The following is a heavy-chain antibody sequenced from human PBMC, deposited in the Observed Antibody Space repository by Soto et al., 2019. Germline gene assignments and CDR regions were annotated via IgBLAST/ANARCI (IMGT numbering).Heavy chain of an antibody. Sequence: SETLSLTCAVYGGSFSGYYWSWLRQPPGKGLEWIGEINHSGSPNYNPSRKSRVTISVDTSKNQFSLKMTSVTAADTAVYYCATANWSHHYFDPWGQGTLVTVSS. V-gene: IGHV4-34*01. D-gene: IGHD1-1*01. J-gene: IGHJ5*02. CDR2: INHSGSP. CDR3: ATANWSHHYFDP. CDR1: GGSFSGYY.